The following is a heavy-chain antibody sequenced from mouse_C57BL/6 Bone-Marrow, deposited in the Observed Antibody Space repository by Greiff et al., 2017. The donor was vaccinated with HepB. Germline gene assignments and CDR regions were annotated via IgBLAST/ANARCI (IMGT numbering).Heavy chain of an antibody. CDR2: INPSNGGT. J-gene: IGHJ2*01. CDR3: ARWGYKGYFDY. Sequence: VQLLQPGAELVKPGASVKLSCKASGYTFTSYWMHWVKQRPGQGLEWIGNINPSNGGTNYNDKFKSKATLTVDKSSSSAYMQLSSLTSEDAAVYYCARWGYKGYFDYWGQGTTLTVSS. CDR1: GYTFTSYW. V-gene: IGHV1-53*01. D-gene: IGHD3-1*01.